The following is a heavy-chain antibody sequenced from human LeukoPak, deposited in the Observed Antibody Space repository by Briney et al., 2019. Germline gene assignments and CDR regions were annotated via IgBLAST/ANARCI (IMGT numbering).Heavy chain of an antibody. J-gene: IGHJ5*02. Sequence: ASVKVSCKASGYTFTSYDINRARQATGQGLEWMGWMNPNSGNTGYAQKFQGRVTMTRNTSISTAYMELSSLRSEDTAVYYCARGGDIVVVPAKQARPKNWFDPWGQGTQVTVSS. D-gene: IGHD2-2*01. CDR3: ARGGDIVVVPAKQARPKNWFDP. V-gene: IGHV1-8*01. CDR2: MNPNSGNT. CDR1: GYTFTSYD.